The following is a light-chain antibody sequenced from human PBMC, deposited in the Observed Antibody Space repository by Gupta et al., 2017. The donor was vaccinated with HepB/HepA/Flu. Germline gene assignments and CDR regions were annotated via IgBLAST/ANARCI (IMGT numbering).Light chain of an antibody. V-gene: IGKV1-39*01. CDR3: QQSDSTPFT. J-gene: IGKJ5*01. CDR1: QSISSY. CDR2: AAS. Sequence: IQMTQSPSSLSASVGDRVTITCRASQSISSYLNWYQQKPGKAPKLLIYAASRLQSGVPSRFSGSGSGTDFTLTISRLQPEDFATYYCQQSDSTPFTFGQGTQLDIK.